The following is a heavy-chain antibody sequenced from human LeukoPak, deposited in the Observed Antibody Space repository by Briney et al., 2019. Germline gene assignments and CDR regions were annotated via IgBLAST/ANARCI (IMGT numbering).Heavy chain of an antibody. J-gene: IGHJ4*02. V-gene: IGHV1-2*02. CDR1: GYTFTGYY. D-gene: IGHD3-9*01. CDR2: INPNSGGT. CDR3: ARDSPGDVLRYFDWSRTQSFDY. Sequence: GASVKVSCKASGYTFTGYYMHWVRQAPGQGLEWMGWINPNSGGTNYAQKFQGRVTMTRDTSISTAYMELRRLRSDDTAVYYCARDSPGDVLRYFDWSRTQSFDYWGQGTLVTVSS.